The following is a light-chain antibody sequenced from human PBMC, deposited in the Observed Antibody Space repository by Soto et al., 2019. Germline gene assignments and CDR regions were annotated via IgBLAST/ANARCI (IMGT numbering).Light chain of an antibody. CDR3: CSYAGSSTFVV. Sequence: QSALTQPASVSGSPGQSITMSCTGTSSDVGSYNLVSWYQQHPGKAPKLMIYEVSKLPSGVSNRFSGSKSGNTASLTISGLQAEDEADYYCCSYAGSSTFVVFGGGTKVTVL. CDR1: SSDVGSYNL. J-gene: IGLJ2*01. CDR2: EVS. V-gene: IGLV2-23*02.